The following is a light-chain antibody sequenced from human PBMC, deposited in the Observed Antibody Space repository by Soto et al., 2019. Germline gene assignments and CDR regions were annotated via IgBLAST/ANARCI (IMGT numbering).Light chain of an antibody. V-gene: IGLV2-14*01. CDR1: ISDVGSYDH. CDR2: EVS. J-gene: IGLJ1*01. CDR3: ISYTGSRTSYV. Sequence: ASVSGSPGQPGNISCSGTISDVGSYDHVAWYQQFPGKTHKLMIYEVSNRPSGVSSRFSGSKYGNKASLTISGLQAEDEADYYCISYTGSRTSYVFGSGSKVTV.